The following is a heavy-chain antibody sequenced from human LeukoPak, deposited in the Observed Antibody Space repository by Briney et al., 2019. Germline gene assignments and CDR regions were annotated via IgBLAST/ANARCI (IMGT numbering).Heavy chain of an antibody. D-gene: IGHD5-12*01. Sequence: PSETLSPTCTVSGGSISSSSYYWGWIRQPPGKGLEWIGSIYYSGSTYYNPSLKSRVTISVDTSKNQFSLKLSSVTAADTAVYYCARDSTSGYSGYDSDYWGQGTLVTVSS. CDR1: GGSISSSSYY. J-gene: IGHJ4*02. CDR3: ARDSTSGYSGYDSDY. V-gene: IGHV4-39*02. CDR2: IYYSGST.